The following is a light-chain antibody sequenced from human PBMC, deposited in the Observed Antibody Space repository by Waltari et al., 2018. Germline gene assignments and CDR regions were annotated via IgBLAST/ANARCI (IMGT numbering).Light chain of an antibody. Sequence: SQMTQSPSSLSASVGDRVTITCRASQTITKSLNWYQPNSGEAPKLLIYAASSLQSGVPSRFSGSGSGTDFTLTITNLQPEDFATYYCQQSYNTPPYTFGQGTKLEIK. V-gene: IGKV1-39*01. CDR3: QQSYNTPPYT. CDR2: AAS. CDR1: QTITKS. J-gene: IGKJ2*01.